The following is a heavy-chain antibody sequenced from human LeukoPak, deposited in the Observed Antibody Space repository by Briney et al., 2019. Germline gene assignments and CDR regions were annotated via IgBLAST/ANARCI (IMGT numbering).Heavy chain of an antibody. Sequence: GGSLRLSCAASGFIFSNYWMHWVRQHPGKEPVWVARVTGEGSSIYADSVKGRFTISRDNAKNRVSLQMNSLRVEDTGGYYCVRESSGYASWGQGTLVTVSS. CDR1: GFIFSNYW. CDR2: VTGEGSS. V-gene: IGHV3-74*01. J-gene: IGHJ5*02. D-gene: IGHD3-22*01. CDR3: VRESSGYAS.